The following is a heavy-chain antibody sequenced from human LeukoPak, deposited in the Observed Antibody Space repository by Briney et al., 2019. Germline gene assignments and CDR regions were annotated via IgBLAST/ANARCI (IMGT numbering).Heavy chain of an antibody. Sequence: PGGSLRLSCAASGFTFSSYWMHWVRQAPGKGLVWVSRINSDGSSTSYADSVRGRFSISRDNAKNTLYLQMDSLRAEDTAVYYCARGLSGYASSLGYWGQGTLVTVSA. D-gene: IGHD6-6*01. CDR3: ARGLSGYASSLGY. V-gene: IGHV3-74*01. CDR2: INSDGSST. CDR1: GFTFSSYW. J-gene: IGHJ4*02.